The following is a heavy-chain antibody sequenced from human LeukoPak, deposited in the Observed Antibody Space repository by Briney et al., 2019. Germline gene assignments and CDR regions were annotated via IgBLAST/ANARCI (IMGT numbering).Heavy chain of an antibody. J-gene: IGHJ5*02. Sequence: SETLSLTCAVSGYSISSGYYWGWIRQPPGKGLEGIGSIYHSGSTYYNPSLKSRVTISVDTSKNQFSLKLSSVTAADTAVYYCARGSGWTSGWFDPWGQGTLVTVSS. CDR2: IYHSGST. CDR1: GYSISSGYY. D-gene: IGHD6-19*01. CDR3: ARGSGWTSGWFDP. V-gene: IGHV4-38-2*01.